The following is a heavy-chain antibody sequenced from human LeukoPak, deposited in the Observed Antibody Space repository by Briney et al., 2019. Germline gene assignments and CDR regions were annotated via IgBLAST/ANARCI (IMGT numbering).Heavy chain of an antibody. CDR1: GFTLSDHY. CDR3: ARNTLRTCSGGTCSNLDS. V-gene: IGHV3-72*01. J-gene: IGHJ4*02. CDR2: SRNKANSYTT. Sequence: PGGSLRLSCAASGFTLSDHYMDWVRQAPGKGLEWVARSRNKANSYTTEYAASVKGRFTIFRDDAKNSLYLQMNGLKTEDTAVYFCARNTLRTCSGGTCSNLDSWGQGTLLTVSS. D-gene: IGHD2-15*01.